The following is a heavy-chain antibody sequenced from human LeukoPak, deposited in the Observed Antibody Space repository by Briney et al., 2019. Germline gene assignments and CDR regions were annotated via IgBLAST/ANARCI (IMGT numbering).Heavy chain of an antibody. J-gene: IGHJ4*02. CDR2: IYYSGST. V-gene: IGHV4-59*01. CDR1: GGSISSYY. CDR3: ARGLYYYDSSGYRY. Sequence: SETLSLTCTVSGGSISSYYWSWIRQPPGKGLEWIGDIYYSGSTNYNPSLKSRVTISVDTSKNQFSLKLSSVTAADTAVYYCARGLYYYDSSGYRYWGQGTLVTVSS. D-gene: IGHD3-22*01.